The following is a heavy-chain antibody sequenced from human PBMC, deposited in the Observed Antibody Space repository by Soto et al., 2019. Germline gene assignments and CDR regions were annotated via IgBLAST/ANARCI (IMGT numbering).Heavy chain of an antibody. D-gene: IGHD6-19*01. CDR1: GYSFTSYW. CDR2: IYPGDSDT. Sequence: PGESLKISCKGSGYSFTSYWIGWVRQMPGKGLEWMGIIYPGDSDTRYSPSFQGQVTISADKSISTAYLQWSSLKASDTAMYYCARIPGLAVAASNYYYYYGMXVWGQGTTVTV. J-gene: IGHJ6*02. V-gene: IGHV5-51*01. CDR3: ARIPGLAVAASNYYYYYGMXV.